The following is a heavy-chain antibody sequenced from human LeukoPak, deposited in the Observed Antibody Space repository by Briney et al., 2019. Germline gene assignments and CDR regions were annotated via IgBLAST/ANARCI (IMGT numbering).Heavy chain of an antibody. CDR1: GFTFSSYG. V-gene: IGHV3-33*01. CDR2: IWYDGSDK. Sequence: GESLKISCVASGFTFSSYGMHWVRQAPGKGLEWVAVIWYDGSDKYYADSVKGRFTISRDNSKNTLYLQMNSLGAEDTAVYYCAREKNDGFDIWGQGTMVTVSS. CDR3: AREKNDGFDI. J-gene: IGHJ3*02.